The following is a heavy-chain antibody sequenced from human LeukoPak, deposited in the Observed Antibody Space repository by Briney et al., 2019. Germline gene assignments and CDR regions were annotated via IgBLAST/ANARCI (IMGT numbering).Heavy chain of an antibody. CDR1: GFTFSKYA. V-gene: IGHV3-23*01. J-gene: IGHJ4*02. D-gene: IGHD3-22*01. Sequence: GGTLRLSCAVSGFTFSKYAMIWVRQAPGKGREWVSVVSGSGGNAYYADSVKGRFTISRDNSKNTLYLQMNSLRAEDTAVYYCAKEASVVLVNLSDNWGQGTLVTVSS. CDR2: VSGSGGNA. CDR3: AKEASVVLVNLSDN.